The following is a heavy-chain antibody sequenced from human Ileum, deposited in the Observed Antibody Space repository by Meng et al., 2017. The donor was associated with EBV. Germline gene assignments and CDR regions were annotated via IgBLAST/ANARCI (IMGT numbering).Heavy chain of an antibody. Sequence: QGLLPESGPGLVKPSGTLSLTRAVSGGSISSSNWWSWVRQPPGKGLEWIGKIYHSGTTIYNPSLKSRVTMSVDNSKNQFSLKLNSMTAADTAVYYCARDPTGGEDHQRVWGQGTLVTVSS. CDR1: GGSISSSNW. V-gene: IGHV4-4*02. D-gene: IGHD1-14*01. CDR3: ARDPTGGEDHQRV. CDR2: IYHSGTT. J-gene: IGHJ4*02.